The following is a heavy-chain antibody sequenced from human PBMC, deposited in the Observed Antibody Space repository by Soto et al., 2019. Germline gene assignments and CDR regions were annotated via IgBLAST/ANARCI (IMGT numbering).Heavy chain of an antibody. CDR1: GFTFSGYS. D-gene: IGHD6-19*01. V-gene: IGHV3-64*01. CDR2: INTNGVNT. J-gene: IGHJ4*02. CDR3: ARGRVEDSSGWATYFDY. Sequence: GGSLRLSCAASGFTFSGYSMFWVRQAPGKGLEYVSAINTNGVNTFYAKSVKGRFTISRDNSKNTMYLQMGSLRAEDMAVYYCARGRVEDSSGWATYFDYWGQGTLVSVSS.